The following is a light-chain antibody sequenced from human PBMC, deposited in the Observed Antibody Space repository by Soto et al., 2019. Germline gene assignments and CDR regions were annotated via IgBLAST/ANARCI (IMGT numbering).Light chain of an antibody. J-gene: IGLJ7*01. CDR2: GNS. CDR1: SSNIGAGYD. CDR3: QSYDSSLSGAV. V-gene: IGLV1-40*01. Sequence: QSVLTQPRSVSGAPGQRVTISCTGSSSNIGAGYDVHWYQQLPGTAPKLLIYGNSNRPSGVPDRFSGSKSGTSASLAITGLQAEDDADYYCQSYDSSLSGAVFGGGTQLTVL.